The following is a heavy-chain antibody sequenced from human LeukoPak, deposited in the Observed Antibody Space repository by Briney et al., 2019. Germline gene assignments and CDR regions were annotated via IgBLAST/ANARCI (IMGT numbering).Heavy chain of an antibody. V-gene: IGHV3-15*01. J-gene: IGHJ4*02. D-gene: IGHD3-10*01. CDR2: IKSKTDGETT. Sequence: GGSLRLSCVDSGFTFTNAWMSWVRQAPGKGLEWIGRIKSKTDGETTNYAEPVRGRFTISRDDSKSAVYLQMNSLKIEDTAVYYCTTDLGTYYHGSQRLIPIDYWGQGTPVTVSS. CDR1: GFTFTNAW. CDR3: TTDLGTYYHGSQRLIPIDY.